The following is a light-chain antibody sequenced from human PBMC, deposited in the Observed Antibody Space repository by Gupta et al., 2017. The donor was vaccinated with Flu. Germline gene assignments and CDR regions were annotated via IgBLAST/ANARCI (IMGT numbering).Light chain of an antibody. J-gene: IGKJ4*01. Sequence: EIVLTQSPATLSLSPGERATRSCRASQSVSSYLEWYQQKPGQAPRLLIYDASNRAIGNPDRFSGCGYYRDFTLTSSRREHEDCAGYYTQQRNTSLTFGRGTKVEIK. CDR1: QSVSSY. CDR2: DAS. V-gene: IGKV3-11*02. CDR3: QQRNTSLT.